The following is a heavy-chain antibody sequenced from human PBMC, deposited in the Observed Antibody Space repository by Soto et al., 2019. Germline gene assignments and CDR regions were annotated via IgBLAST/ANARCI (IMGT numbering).Heavy chain of an antibody. Sequence: SETLSLTCTVSGGSISSYYWSWIRQPPGKGLEWIGYIYYSGSTNYNPSLKSRVTISVDTPKNQFSLKLSSVTAADTAVYYCAREGYSGYVGLDYWGQGTLVTVSS. J-gene: IGHJ4*02. D-gene: IGHD5-12*01. CDR2: IYYSGST. CDR1: GGSISSYY. CDR3: AREGYSGYVGLDY. V-gene: IGHV4-59*01.